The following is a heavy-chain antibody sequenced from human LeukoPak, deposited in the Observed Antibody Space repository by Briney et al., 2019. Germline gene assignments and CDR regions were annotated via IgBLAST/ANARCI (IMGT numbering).Heavy chain of an antibody. CDR2: IIPIFGTA. CDR1: GGTFSSYA. Sequence: SVKVSCKASGGTFSSYAISWVRQAPGQGLEWMGGIIPIFGTANYAQKFQGRVTITADKSTSTAYMELSSLRSEDTAVYYCARAKGDLIPPDDYWGQGTLVTVSS. D-gene: IGHD1-26*01. CDR3: ARAKGDLIPPDDY. V-gene: IGHV1-69*06. J-gene: IGHJ4*02.